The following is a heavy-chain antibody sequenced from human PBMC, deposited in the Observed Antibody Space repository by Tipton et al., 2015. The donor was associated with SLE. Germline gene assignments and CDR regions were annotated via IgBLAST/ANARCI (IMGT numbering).Heavy chain of an antibody. CDR2: ISTYNGNT. CDR3: VAGGQIDHYFDY. CDR1: GYTFTTYG. J-gene: IGHJ4*02. V-gene: IGHV1-18*01. Sequence: QLVQSGVEVKKPGASVRVSCKASGYTFTTYGISWVRQAPGQGLEWMGWISTYNGNTNYAQKLQGRVTMTSDTSTSTAYMELRSLRSDDTAVYWCVAGGQIDHYFDYWGQGTLVSVSS. D-gene: IGHD3-10*01.